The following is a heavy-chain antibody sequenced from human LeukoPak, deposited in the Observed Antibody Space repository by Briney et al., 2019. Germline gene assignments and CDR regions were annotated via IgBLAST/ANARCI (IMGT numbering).Heavy chain of an antibody. D-gene: IGHD3-16*01. Sequence: AGGSLRLSCAASGFTFSSYAMSWVRQAPGKGLEWXSAISGSGGSTYYADSVKGRFTISRDNSKNTLYLQMNSLRAEDTAVYYCASPGGEAGSVDYWGQGTLVTVSS. V-gene: IGHV3-23*01. J-gene: IGHJ4*02. CDR3: ASPGGEAGSVDY. CDR1: GFTFSSYA. CDR2: ISGSGGST.